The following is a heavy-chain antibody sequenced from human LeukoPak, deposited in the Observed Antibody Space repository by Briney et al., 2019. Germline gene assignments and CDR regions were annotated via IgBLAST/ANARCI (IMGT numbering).Heavy chain of an antibody. V-gene: IGHV1-2*02. CDR1: GYTFTGYY. D-gene: IGHD3-22*01. CDR2: IDPNSGGT. Sequence: ASVKVSCKASGYTFTGYYMHWVRQAPGQGLEWMGWIDPNSGGTNYAQKFQGRVTMTRDTSISTAYMELSRLRSDDTAVYYCARDPVSFAPPGHYYDSSGYLDYWGQGTLVTVSS. J-gene: IGHJ4*02. CDR3: ARDPVSFAPPGHYYDSSGYLDY.